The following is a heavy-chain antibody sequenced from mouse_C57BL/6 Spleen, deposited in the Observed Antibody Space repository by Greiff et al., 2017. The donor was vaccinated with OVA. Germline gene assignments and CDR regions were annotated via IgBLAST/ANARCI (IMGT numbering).Heavy chain of an antibody. J-gene: IGHJ4*01. CDR2: IDPETGGT. V-gene: IGHV1-15*01. CDR3: TRSSITTVVEGYAMDY. CDR1: GYTFTDYE. Sequence: QVQLQQSGAELVRPGASVTLSCKASGYTFTDYEMHWVKQTPVHGLEWIGAIDPETGGTAYNQKFKGKAILTADKSSSTAYMELRSLTSEDSAVYYCTRSSITTVVEGYAMDYWGQGTSVTVSS. D-gene: IGHD1-1*01.